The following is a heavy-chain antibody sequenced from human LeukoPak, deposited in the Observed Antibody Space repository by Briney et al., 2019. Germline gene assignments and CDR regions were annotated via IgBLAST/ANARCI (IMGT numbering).Heavy chain of an antibody. CDR2: IYSSGST. D-gene: IGHD5-18*01. J-gene: IGHJ5*02. CDR3: ARRSKVRGYSYGGRYNWFDP. V-gene: IGHV3-53*01. CDR1: GFTVSSNY. Sequence: GGSLRLSCAASGFTVSSNYMSWVRQAPGKGLEWVSVIYSSGSTYYADSVKGRFTISRDNSKNTLYLQMNSLRAEDTAVYYCARRSKVRGYSYGGRYNWFDPWGQGTLVTVSS.